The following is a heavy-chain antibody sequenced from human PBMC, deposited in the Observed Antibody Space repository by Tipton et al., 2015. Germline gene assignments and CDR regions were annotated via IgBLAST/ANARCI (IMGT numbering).Heavy chain of an antibody. J-gene: IGHJ4*02. D-gene: IGHD4-23*01. CDR3: ARARGRHGGLFDS. Sequence: TLSLTCAVSGGSITTAYWWRWVRQPPGEGLEYIGEIYHSGSTDYNPSLRGRVTISVDTSKTQFSLKMSSVTASGTAVYYCARARGRHGGLFDSWGQGILVTVSS. CDR1: GGSITTAYW. V-gene: IGHV4-4*02. CDR2: IYHSGST.